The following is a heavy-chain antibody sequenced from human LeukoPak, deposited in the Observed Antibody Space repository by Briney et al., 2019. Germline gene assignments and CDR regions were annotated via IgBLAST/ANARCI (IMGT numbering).Heavy chain of an antibody. CDR2: IYPGGSDT. V-gene: IGHV5-51*01. Sequence: GESLKISCKGSGYRFTDYWIGWVRQMPGKGLEWMGVIYPGGSDTSYSPSFQGQVTISADQSINTAHLQWSSLKASDTAMYYCARGAAGTTPDYYYFGLDVWGQGTTVRVSS. J-gene: IGHJ6*02. CDR1: GYRFTDYW. D-gene: IGHD1-7*01. CDR3: ARGAAGTTPDYYYFGLDV.